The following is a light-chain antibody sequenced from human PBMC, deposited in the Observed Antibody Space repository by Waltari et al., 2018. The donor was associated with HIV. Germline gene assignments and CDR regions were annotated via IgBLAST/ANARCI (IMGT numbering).Light chain of an antibody. CDR2: EVT. Sequence: QSALTPPASVSGSPGLSITISCPGTSSYVGGYHYVSWYQQHPGKVPKLLIYEVTNRPSGVSNRFSASKSGNKASLTISGLQADDEADYYCSSATSRKLYVFGTGTRVTVL. J-gene: IGLJ1*01. CDR3: SSATSRKLYV. CDR1: SSYVGGYHY. V-gene: IGLV2-14*01.